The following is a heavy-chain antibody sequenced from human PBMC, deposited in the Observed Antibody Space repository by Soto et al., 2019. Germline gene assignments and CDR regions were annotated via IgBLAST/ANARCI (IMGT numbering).Heavy chain of an antibody. CDR3: SARGRGSYYDY. CDR1: GFTFSSYA. Sequence: EVQLLESGGGLVQPGGSLRLSCAASGFTFSSYAMRWVRQAPGKGLEWVSAISGSGGSTYYADSVKGRFTISRDNSKNQPELPMNRLGAQDTAVYYLSARGRGSYYDYWGQGTLVTVSS. J-gene: IGHJ4*02. V-gene: IGHV3-23*01. CDR2: ISGSGGST. D-gene: IGHD3-16*01.